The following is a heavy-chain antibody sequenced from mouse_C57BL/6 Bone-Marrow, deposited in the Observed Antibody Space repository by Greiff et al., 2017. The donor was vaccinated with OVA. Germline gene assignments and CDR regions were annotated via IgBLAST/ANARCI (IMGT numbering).Heavy chain of an antibody. V-gene: IGHV5-9-1*02. CDR3: TRDHDGYYQFAY. CDR1: GFTFSSYA. CDR2: ISSGGDYI. D-gene: IGHD2-3*01. J-gene: IGHJ3*01. Sequence: EVQLVESGEGLVKPGGSLKLSCAASGFTFSSYAMSWVRQTPEKRLEWVAYISSGGDYIYYADTVKGRFTISRDNARNTLYLQMSSLKSEDTAMYYCTRDHDGYYQFAYLGQGTLVTVSA.